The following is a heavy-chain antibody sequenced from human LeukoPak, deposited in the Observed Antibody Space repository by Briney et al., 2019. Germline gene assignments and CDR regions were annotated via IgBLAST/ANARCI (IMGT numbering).Heavy chain of an antibody. J-gene: IGHJ4*02. V-gene: IGHV3-33*06. Sequence: SGGSLRLSCPASSFTFSSYGMHWVRQAPGKGLEWVAVIWYDGSNKYYADSVKGRFTISRDNSKNTLYLQKNSLRAEDTAVYYCAKEEGIAVAGPGLDYWGQGTLVTVSS. CDR1: SFTFSSYG. CDR2: IWYDGSNK. CDR3: AKEEGIAVAGPGLDY. D-gene: IGHD6-19*01.